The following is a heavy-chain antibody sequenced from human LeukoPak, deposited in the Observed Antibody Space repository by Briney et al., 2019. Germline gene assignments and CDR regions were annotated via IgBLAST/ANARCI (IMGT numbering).Heavy chain of an antibody. CDR2: INHSGST. J-gene: IGHJ4*02. Sequence: SETLSLTCTVSGGSISSGDYYWSWIRQPPGKGLEWIGEINHSGSTNYNPSLKSRVTISVDTSKNQFSLKLSSVTAADTAVYYCARGGTTGFFDYWGQGTLVTVSS. V-gene: IGHV4-39*07. CDR1: GGSISSGDYY. CDR3: ARGGTTGFFDY. D-gene: IGHD1-7*01.